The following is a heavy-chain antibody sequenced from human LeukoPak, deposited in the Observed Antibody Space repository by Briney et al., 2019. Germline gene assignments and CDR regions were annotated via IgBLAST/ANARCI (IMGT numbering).Heavy chain of an antibody. Sequence: GGSLTLSCAASGFTFSSYAMSWVRQAPGKGLEWASGISGGGGSTYYADSVKGRFTISRDNSKNTLYLQMNSLRAEDTAVYFCAKGTSITMIFDYWGQGTLVTVSS. D-gene: IGHD3-22*01. CDR3: AKGTSITMIFDY. J-gene: IGHJ4*02. CDR2: ISGGGGST. CDR1: GFTFSSYA. V-gene: IGHV3-23*01.